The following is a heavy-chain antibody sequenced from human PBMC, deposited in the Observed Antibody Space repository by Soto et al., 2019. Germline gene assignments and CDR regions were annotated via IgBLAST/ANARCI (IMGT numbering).Heavy chain of an antibody. V-gene: IGHV5-10-1*01. CDR1: GYNFASYW. Sequence: XDSLTISFQGSGYNFASYWISLVRQMPGKGLEWMGRIDPIDSYTNYSPSFQGHVTISADKSISTAYLQWSSLKASDTAMYYCARRYCSSASCPRNYYGMDVWGQGTTVTVSS. D-gene: IGHD2-2*01. CDR2: IDPIDSYT. J-gene: IGHJ6*02. CDR3: ARRYCSSASCPRNYYGMDV.